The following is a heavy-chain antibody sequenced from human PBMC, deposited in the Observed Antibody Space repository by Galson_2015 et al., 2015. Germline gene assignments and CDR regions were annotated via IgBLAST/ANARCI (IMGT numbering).Heavy chain of an antibody. J-gene: IGHJ3*02. CDR1: GYSFTTYW. Sequence: QSGAEVKKPGESLKISCKGSGYSFTTYWIGWVRQMPGKGLEWMGIIYPGDSDTRYSPSFQGQVTISADKSITTAYLQWSSLKASDTATYYCARRLGDCSTTSCYWFASDIWGQGTMVTVSS. CDR2: IYPGDSDT. D-gene: IGHD2-2*01. V-gene: IGHV5-51*03. CDR3: ARRLGDCSTTSCYWFASDI.